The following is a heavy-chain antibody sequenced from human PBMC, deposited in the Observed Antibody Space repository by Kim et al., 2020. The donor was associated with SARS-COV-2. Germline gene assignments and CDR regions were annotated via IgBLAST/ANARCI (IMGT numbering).Heavy chain of an antibody. J-gene: IGHJ6*02. CDR3: ARGDYDYVWGSYRFYGMDV. CDR1: GGSISSSSYY. V-gene: IGHV4-39*01. D-gene: IGHD3-16*02. CDR2: IYYSGST. Sequence: SETLSLTCTVSGGSISSSSYYWGWIRQPPGKGLEWIGSIYYSGSTYYNPSLKSRVTISVDTSKNQFSLKLSSVTAADTAVYYCARGDYDYVWGSYRFYGMDVWGQGTTVTVSS.